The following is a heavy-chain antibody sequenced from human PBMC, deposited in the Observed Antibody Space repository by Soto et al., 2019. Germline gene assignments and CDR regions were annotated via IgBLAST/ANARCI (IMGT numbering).Heavy chain of an antibody. D-gene: IGHD4-17*01. CDR1: GDSVSSNSAA. CDR2: TYYRSKWYN. Sequence: PSQTLSLTCVISGDSVSSNSAAWDWIRQSPSRGLEWLGRTYYRSKWYNDYAVSVKSRITINPDTSKNQFSLQLNSVTPEDTAVYYCARDLSRATVTTGDAFDIWGQGTMVTVSS. V-gene: IGHV6-1*01. J-gene: IGHJ3*02. CDR3: ARDLSRATVTTGDAFDI.